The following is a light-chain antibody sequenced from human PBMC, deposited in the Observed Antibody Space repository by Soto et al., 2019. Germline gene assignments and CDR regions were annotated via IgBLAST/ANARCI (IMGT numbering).Light chain of an antibody. V-gene: IGKV3-15*01. CDR3: QQYNNWWT. CDR1: QSVNTN. Sequence: ETVLTQSPGTLSLSPGEGATLSCRASQSVNTNLAWYQQKPGQAPRLLIYGASTRATGIPARFSGSGSGTEFTLTISSLQSEDFAVYYCQQYNNWWTFGQGTKVEIK. J-gene: IGKJ1*01. CDR2: GAS.